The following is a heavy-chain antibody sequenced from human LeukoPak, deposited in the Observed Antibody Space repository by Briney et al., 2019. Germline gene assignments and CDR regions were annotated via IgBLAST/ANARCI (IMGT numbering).Heavy chain of an antibody. V-gene: IGHV3-23*01. CDR1: GFTFSSYA. CDR2: ISGSGGST. CDR3: AKAYSYGPGNWFDP. J-gene: IGHJ5*02. Sequence: PGGSLRLSCAASGFTFSSYAMSWVRQAPGKGLEWVSAISGSGGSTYYADSVKGRFTISRDNSKNTLYLEMNSPRAEDTAVYYCAKAYSYGPGNWFDPWGQGTLVTVSS. D-gene: IGHD5-18*01.